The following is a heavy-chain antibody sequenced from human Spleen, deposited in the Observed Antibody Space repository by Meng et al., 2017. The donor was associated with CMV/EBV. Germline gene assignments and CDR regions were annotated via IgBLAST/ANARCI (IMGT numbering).Heavy chain of an antibody. CDR2: ISGSGGST. V-gene: IGHV3-23*01. Sequence: GESLKISCAASGFTFSDYYMTWIRQAPGKGLEWVSAISGSGGSTYYADSVKGRFTISRDNSENTLFLQMKSLRAEDTAVYHCAKEDSWEDTAMAGYYYYGMDVWGQGTTVTVSS. CDR1: GFTFSDYY. CDR3: AKEDSWEDTAMAGYYYYGMDV. D-gene: IGHD5-18*01. J-gene: IGHJ6*02.